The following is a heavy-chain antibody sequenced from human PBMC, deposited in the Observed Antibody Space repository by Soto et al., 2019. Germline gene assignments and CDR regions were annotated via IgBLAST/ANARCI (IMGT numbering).Heavy chain of an antibody. CDR3: SRDVDFGEEDV. V-gene: IGHV4-30-2*01. CDR1: GGSISSGGYS. D-gene: IGHD4-17*01. J-gene: IGHJ6*02. Sequence: TLSLTCAVSGGSISSGGYSWSWIRQPPGKGLECIGYIYHSVSTYYNPSLKSRVTISVDRSKNQFSLKLNSVTAADTAVYYCSRDVDFGEEDVWGQGTTVTVSS. CDR2: IYHSVST.